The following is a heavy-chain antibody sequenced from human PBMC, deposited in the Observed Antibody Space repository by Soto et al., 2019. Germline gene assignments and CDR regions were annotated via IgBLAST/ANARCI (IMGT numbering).Heavy chain of an antibody. J-gene: IGHJ4*02. CDR1: GFTFSNYA. CDR3: AKDGARTGYHRFDY. Sequence: GGSLRLSCAVSGFTFSNYAMTWVRQAPGKGLEWVSTITASGGTTYYADSAKGRFTISRDNSENTLYLQMDSLRAEDTALYYCAKDGARTGYHRFDYWGQGTQVTVSS. V-gene: IGHV3-23*01. CDR2: ITASGGTT. D-gene: IGHD3-9*01.